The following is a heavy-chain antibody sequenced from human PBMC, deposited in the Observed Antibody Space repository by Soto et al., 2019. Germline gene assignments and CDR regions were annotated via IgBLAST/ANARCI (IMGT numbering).Heavy chain of an antibody. CDR2: ISGSGGST. J-gene: IGHJ4*02. CDR1: GFVFNNYA. V-gene: IGHV3-23*01. CDR3: AKDPGRIQLWDGRDY. D-gene: IGHD5-18*01. Sequence: PGGSLRLSCAASGFVFNNYAMSWVRQAPGKGLEWVSAISGSGGSTYYADSVKGRFTISRDNSKNTLYLQMNSLRAEDTAVYYCAKDPGRIQLWDGRDYWGQGTRVTVSS.